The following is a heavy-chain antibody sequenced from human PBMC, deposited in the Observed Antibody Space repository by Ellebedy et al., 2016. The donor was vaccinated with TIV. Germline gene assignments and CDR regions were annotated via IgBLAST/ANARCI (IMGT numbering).Heavy chain of an antibody. CDR2: IYYSGST. CDR1: GGSISSYY. Sequence: MPSETLSLTCTVSGGSISSYYWSWIRQPPGKGLEWIGYIYYSGSTNYNPSLKSRVTISVDTSKNQFSLKLTSVTAADTAVYFCARALGWGSDWFDPWGQGTLVSVSS. D-gene: IGHD2-21*01. CDR3: ARALGWGSDWFDP. J-gene: IGHJ5*02. V-gene: IGHV4-59*01.